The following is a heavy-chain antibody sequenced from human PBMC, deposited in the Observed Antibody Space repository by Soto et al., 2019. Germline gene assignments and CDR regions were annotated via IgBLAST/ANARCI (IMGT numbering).Heavy chain of an antibody. CDR3: ARVDLRLAAPYFDY. J-gene: IGHJ4*02. CDR1: GGSISSGDYY. V-gene: IGHV4-30-4*01. CDR2: IYYSGGT. Sequence: SETLSLTCTVSGGSISSGDYYWSWIRQPPGKGLEWIGYIYYSGGTYYNPSLKSRVTISVDTSKNQFSLKLSSVTAADTAVYYCARVDLRLAAPYFDYWGQGTLVTVSS.